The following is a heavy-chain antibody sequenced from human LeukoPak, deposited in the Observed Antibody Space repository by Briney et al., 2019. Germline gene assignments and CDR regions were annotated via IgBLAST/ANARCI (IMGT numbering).Heavy chain of an antibody. Sequence: GGSLRLSCAASGFTFSSYAMSWVRQAPGKGLEWVSAISGSGGSTYYADSVKGRFTISRDNAKNSLYLQMNSLRAEDTAVYYCARDLVVGATTNWFDPWGQGTLVTVSS. J-gene: IGHJ5*02. CDR3: ARDLVVGATTNWFDP. D-gene: IGHD1-26*01. V-gene: IGHV3-23*01. CDR2: ISGSGGST. CDR1: GFTFSSYA.